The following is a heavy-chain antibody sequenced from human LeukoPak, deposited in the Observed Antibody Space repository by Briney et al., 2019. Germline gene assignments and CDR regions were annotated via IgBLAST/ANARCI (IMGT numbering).Heavy chain of an antibody. CDR2: ISTTVGNT. D-gene: IGHD3-10*01. J-gene: IGHJ5*02. CDR3: TKRAQFGGIDP. V-gene: IGHV3-23*01. CDR1: GFTFSTSA. Sequence: GGSLRLSCAASGFTFSTSAMSWVRQAPGKGLEWVSSISTTVGNTYYADSVKGRFTISRDNSNHTLYLQMNSLPAEDTAVYYCTKRAQFGGIDPWGQGTLATVSS.